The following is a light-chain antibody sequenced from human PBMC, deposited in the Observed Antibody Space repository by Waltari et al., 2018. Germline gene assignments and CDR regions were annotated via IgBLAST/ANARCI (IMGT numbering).Light chain of an antibody. CDR2: AAS. V-gene: IGKV3-20*01. CDR3: QQYDGSVVT. Sequence: RGSQNNTGSWINWYNKKTGQAPRLLIYAASSRGHGVPDRFSGSGSGTDFTLTISRREPEESAVYYCQQYDGSVVTFGGGTKVEIK. J-gene: IGKJ4*01. CDR1: QNNTGSW.